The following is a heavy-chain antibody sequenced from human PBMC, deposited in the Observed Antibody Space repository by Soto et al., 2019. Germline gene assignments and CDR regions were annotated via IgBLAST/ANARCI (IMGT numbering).Heavy chain of an antibody. Sequence: SETLSLTCTVSGGSISSYYWSWIRQPPGKGLEWIGYIYYSGSTNYNPSLKSRVTISVDTSKNQFSLKLSSVTAADTAVYYCARDRFGAMVTSYYYYMDVWGKGTTVTVSS. CDR1: GGSISSYY. J-gene: IGHJ6*03. V-gene: IGHV4-59*01. D-gene: IGHD5-18*01. CDR3: ARDRFGAMVTSYYYYMDV. CDR2: IYYSGST.